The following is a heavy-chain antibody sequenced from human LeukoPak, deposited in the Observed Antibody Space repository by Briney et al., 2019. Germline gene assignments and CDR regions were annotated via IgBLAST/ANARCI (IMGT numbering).Heavy chain of an antibody. CDR3: ARGYYDFWSGYY. Sequence: GGSLRLSCAASGFTFSNYVMSWVRQAPGKGLEWVSGISGSGGRTYDADSVKGRFTISRDNARNSLYLQMNSLRAEDTAVYYCARGYYDFWSGYYWGQGTLVTVSS. CDR2: ISGSGGRT. D-gene: IGHD3-3*01. CDR1: GFTFSNYV. J-gene: IGHJ4*02. V-gene: IGHV3-23*01.